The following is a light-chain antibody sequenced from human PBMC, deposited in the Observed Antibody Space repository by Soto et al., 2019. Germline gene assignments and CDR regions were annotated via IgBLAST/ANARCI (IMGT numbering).Light chain of an antibody. J-gene: IGLJ1*01. CDR1: SGDVGGYNL. CDR2: EVT. Sequence: QSALTQPASVSGSPGQSITIPCTGTSGDVGGYNLVSWYQQHPGKAPKLMIYEVTERPSGVSNRFSGSKSGNTASLTISGVQPDDEADYYCCSYAGNSEVFGTGTKLTVL. V-gene: IGLV2-23*02. CDR3: CSYAGNSEV.